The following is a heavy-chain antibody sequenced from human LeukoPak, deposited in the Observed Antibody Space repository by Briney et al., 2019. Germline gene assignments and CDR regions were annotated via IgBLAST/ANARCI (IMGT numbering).Heavy chain of an antibody. CDR1: GGSISSGGDY. CDR3: ARQSNRAGGIRMDY. CDR2: IYHSGST. Sequence: ASETLSLTCTVSGGSISSGGDYWSWIRQPPGKGLEWIGYIYHSGSTYYNPSLKSRVTISVDRSKNQFSLKLSSVTAADTAVYYCARQSNRAGGIRMDYWGQGTLVTVSS. V-gene: IGHV4-30-2*01. D-gene: IGHD1-14*01. J-gene: IGHJ4*02.